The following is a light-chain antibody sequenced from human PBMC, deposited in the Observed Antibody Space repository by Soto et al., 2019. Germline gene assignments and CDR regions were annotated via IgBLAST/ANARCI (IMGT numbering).Light chain of an antibody. CDR3: QQRYNWPPTWT. J-gene: IGKJ1*01. CDR2: DAS. V-gene: IGKV3-11*01. Sequence: IVLTQSPATLSLSPGERATLSCRASQSVSSYLAWYQQKPGQAPRLLIYDASNRATGIPTRFSGSGSGADFTLTISSLEPEDFAFYYCQQRYNWPPTWTFGQGTKVVIK. CDR1: QSVSSY.